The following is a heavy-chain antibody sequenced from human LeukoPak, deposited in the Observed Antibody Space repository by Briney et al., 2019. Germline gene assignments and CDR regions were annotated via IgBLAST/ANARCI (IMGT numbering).Heavy chain of an antibody. CDR3: ARAVYYGSGSYYDY. D-gene: IGHD3-10*01. CDR2: IGTAGDT. V-gene: IGHV3-13*01. CDR1: GSTFSSYD. Sequence: PGGSLRLSCAASGSTFSSYDMHWVRQATGKGLEWVSAIGTAGDTYYPGSVKGRFTISRENAKNSLYLQMNSLRAGDTAVYYCARAVYYGSGSYYDYWGQGTLVTVSS. J-gene: IGHJ4*02.